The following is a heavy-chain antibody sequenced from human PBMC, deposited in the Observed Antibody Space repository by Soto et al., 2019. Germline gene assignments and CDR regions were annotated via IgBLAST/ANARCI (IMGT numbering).Heavy chain of an antibody. J-gene: IGHJ5*02. CDR1: GFTFSSYG. V-gene: IGHV3-30*18. CDR3: AKDIVVVVAAAHGDP. Sequence: QVQLVESGGGVVQPGRSLRLSCAASGFTFSSYGMHWVRQAPGKGLAWVAVISYDGSNKYYADSVKGRFTISRDNSKNTLYLQMNSLRAEDTAVYYCAKDIVVVVAAAHGDPWGQGTLVTVSS. D-gene: IGHD2-15*01. CDR2: ISYDGSNK.